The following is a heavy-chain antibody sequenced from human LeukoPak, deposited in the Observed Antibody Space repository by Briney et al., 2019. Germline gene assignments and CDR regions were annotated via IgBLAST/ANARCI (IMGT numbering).Heavy chain of an antibody. Sequence: SENLSLTCTVSGGSISSSSYYWGWIRQPPGKGLEWIGSIYYSGSTYYNPSLKSRVTISVDTSKNQFSLKLSSVTAADTAVYYCARHYWEWSTQDLYYFDYWGQGTLVTVSS. V-gene: IGHV4-39*01. CDR1: GGSISSSSYY. CDR2: IYYSGST. J-gene: IGHJ4*02. D-gene: IGHD3-3*01. CDR3: ARHYWEWSTQDLYYFDY.